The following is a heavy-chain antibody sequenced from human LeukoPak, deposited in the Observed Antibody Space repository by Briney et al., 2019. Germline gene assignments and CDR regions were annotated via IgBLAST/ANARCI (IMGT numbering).Heavy chain of an antibody. D-gene: IGHD1-7*01. V-gene: IGHV3-9*01. CDR1: GFTFDDCA. CDR3: AKDGNWNYDSHWFDP. CDR2: ISWNSGSI. Sequence: PGGSLRLSCAASGFTFDDCAMHWVRQAPGKGLEWVSGISWNSGSIGYADSVKGRFTISRDNAKNSLYLQMNSLRAEDTALYYCAKDGNWNYDSHWFDPWGQGTLVTVSS. J-gene: IGHJ5*02.